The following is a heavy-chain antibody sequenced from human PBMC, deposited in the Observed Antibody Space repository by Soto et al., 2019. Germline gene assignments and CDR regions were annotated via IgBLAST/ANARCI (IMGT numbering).Heavy chain of an antibody. Sequence: HPGGSLRLSCATSGFTFHDYAMRWVRQAPGKGLEWVSAIAFTGSATYYADSVKGRFTISRDNSKNIVYLQMNSLRVDDTALYYCVKEVETVRLVDFALRGQRTQAPVSS. CDR2: IAFTGSAT. J-gene: IGHJ4*02. CDR3: VKEVETVRLVDFAL. V-gene: IGHV3-23*01. D-gene: IGHD4-4*01. CDR1: GFTFHDYA.